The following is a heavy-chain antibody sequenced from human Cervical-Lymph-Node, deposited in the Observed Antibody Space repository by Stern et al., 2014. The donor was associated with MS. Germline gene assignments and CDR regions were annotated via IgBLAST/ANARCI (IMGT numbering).Heavy chain of an antibody. CDR2: VIRIFGTV. V-gene: IGHV1-69*01. J-gene: IGHJ6*02. CDR3: ARDQIPYYYYGMDV. Sequence: QVQLVQSGAEVKKPGSSVKVSCQTSGGTFSSHAINWVRQAPGQGLEWMGGVIRIFGTVDYAQKFQGRLTITADESTNTAYMELSSLRSEDTAVYYCARDQIPYYYYGMDVWGQGTTVTVSS. CDR1: GGTFSSHA. D-gene: IGHD2-2*02.